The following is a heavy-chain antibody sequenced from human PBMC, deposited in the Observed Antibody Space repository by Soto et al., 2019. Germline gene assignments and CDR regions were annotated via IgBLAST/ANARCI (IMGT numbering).Heavy chain of an antibody. V-gene: IGHV3-11*01. CDR3: AREQDVITIFADYYMDV. J-gene: IGHJ6*03. CDR1: GFTFSDYY. Sequence: GGSLRLSCAASGFTFSDYYMSWIRQAPGKGLEWVSYISSSGSTIYYADSVKGRFTISRDNAKNSLYLQMNSLRAEDTAVYYCAREQDVITIFADYYMDVWGKGTTVTVSS. CDR2: ISSSGSTI. D-gene: IGHD3-3*01.